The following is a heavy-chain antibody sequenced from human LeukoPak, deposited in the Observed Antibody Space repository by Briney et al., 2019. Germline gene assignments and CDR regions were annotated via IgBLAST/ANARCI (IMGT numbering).Heavy chain of an antibody. CDR3: ARGSPTE. CDR1: GITFSSYA. CDR2: ISYDGSNK. D-gene: IGHD4-17*01. J-gene: IGHJ4*02. V-gene: IGHV3-30*04. Sequence: GGSLRLSCAASGITFSSYAMHWVRQAPGKGLEWVAVISYDGSNKYYADSVKGRFTISRDNSKNTLYLQMNGLRAEDTAVYYCARGSPTEWGQGTLVTVSS.